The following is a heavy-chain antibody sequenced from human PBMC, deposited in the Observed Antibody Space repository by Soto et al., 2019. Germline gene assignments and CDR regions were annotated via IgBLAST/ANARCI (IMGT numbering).Heavy chain of an antibody. D-gene: IGHD2-15*01. CDR3: ARVRYCSGGSCPYYFDY. Sequence: GGSLRLSCAASGFTFSSYDMHWVRQAPGKGLEWVSAIGTAGDTYYPGSVKGRFTISRENAKNSLYLQMNSLRAEDTAVYYCARVRYCSGGSCPYYFDYWGQGTLVTVSS. CDR2: IGTAGDT. J-gene: IGHJ4*02. CDR1: GFTFSSYD. V-gene: IGHV3-13*01.